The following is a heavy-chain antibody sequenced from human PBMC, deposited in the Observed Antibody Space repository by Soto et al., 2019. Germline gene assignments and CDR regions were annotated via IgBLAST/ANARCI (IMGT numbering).Heavy chain of an antibody. CDR1: GGTFSSSA. D-gene: IGHD4-4*01. CDR2: IIPLFRTP. CDR3: ARDNDRLQLGGNYSYSLDV. V-gene: IGHV1-69*12. J-gene: IGHJ6*02. Sequence: QVQLVQSGAEMKEPGSSVKVSCKTSGGTFSSSAISWLRQAPGQGLEWMGGIIPLFRTPDYAQKFQGRVTIAADESTSTAYMELSSRRSEDTAVYYCARDNDRLQLGGNYSYSLDVWGQGTTITVSS.